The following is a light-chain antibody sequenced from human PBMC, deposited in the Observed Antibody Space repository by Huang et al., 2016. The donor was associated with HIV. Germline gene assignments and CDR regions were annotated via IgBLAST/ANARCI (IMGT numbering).Light chain of an antibody. J-gene: IGKJ2*01. CDR3: QQRSNWPRMYT. CDR1: QSVSSY. Sequence: EIVLTQSPATLSLSPGERATLSCRASQSVSSYLAWYQQKPGQAPRLLIYDASNRATGIPARFSGSGSGTDFTLTISSLEPEVFAVYYCQQRSNWPRMYTFGQGTKLEIK. CDR2: DAS. V-gene: IGKV3-11*01.